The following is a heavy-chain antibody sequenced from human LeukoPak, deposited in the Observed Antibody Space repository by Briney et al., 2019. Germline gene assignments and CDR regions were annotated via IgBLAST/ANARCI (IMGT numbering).Heavy chain of an antibody. Sequence: PSETLSLTCTVSGGSISSYYWSWIRQPPGKGLEWIGYIYYSGSTNYNPSLKCRVTISVDTSKNQFSLKLSSVTAADTAVYYCARDPRPGWFDPWGQGTLVTVSS. CDR1: GGSISSYY. J-gene: IGHJ5*02. CDR3: ARDPRPGWFDP. D-gene: IGHD7-27*01. CDR2: IYYSGST. V-gene: IGHV4-59*01.